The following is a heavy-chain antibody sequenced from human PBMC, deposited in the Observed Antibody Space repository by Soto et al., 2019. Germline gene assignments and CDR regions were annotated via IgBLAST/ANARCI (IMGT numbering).Heavy chain of an antibody. D-gene: IGHD4-17*01. V-gene: IGHV4-39*01. Sequence: QLQLQEAGPGLLEPSETLSLTCTVSAASISSSDYFWGWIRQPPGKGLEWIGSIYYSGSTYYNLSLKSRVTISVDTAKNQFSLKLSSVTAADTAVYYCSRYYGGNDAFDIWGQGTMVTVSS. CDR2: IYYSGST. CDR3: SRYYGGNDAFDI. CDR1: AASISSSDYF. J-gene: IGHJ3*02.